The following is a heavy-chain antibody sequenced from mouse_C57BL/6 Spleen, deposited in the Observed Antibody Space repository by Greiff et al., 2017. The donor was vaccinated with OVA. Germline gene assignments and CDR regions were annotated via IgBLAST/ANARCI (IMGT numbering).Heavy chain of an antibody. J-gene: IGHJ1*03. V-gene: IGHV1-82*01. CDR3: ARMITTVKYCDV. CDR2: IYPGDGDT. CDR1: GYAFSSSW. D-gene: IGHD1-1*01. Sequence: QVQLQQSGPELVKPGASVKISCKASGYAFSSSWMNWVKQRPGKGLEWIGRIYPGDGDTNYNGKFKGKATLTADKSSSTAYMQLSSLTSEDSAVYFCARMITTVKYCDVWGTGTTVTVSS.